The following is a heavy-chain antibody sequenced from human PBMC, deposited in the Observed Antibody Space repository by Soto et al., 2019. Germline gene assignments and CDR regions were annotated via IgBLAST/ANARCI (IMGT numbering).Heavy chain of an antibody. J-gene: IGHJ5*02. CDR3: ARAILELRGNWFDP. D-gene: IGHD1-7*01. CDR2: IYHSGST. Sequence: SETLSLTCAVSGGSISSGGYSWSWIRQPPGKGLEWIGYIYHSGSTYYNPSLKSRVTISVDRSKNQFSLKLSSVTAADTAVYYCARAILELRGNWFDPWSQGTLVTVSS. V-gene: IGHV4-30-2*01. CDR1: GGSISSGGYS.